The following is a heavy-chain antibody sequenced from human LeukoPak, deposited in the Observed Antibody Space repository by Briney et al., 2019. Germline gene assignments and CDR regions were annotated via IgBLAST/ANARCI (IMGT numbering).Heavy chain of an antibody. J-gene: IGHJ5*02. V-gene: IGHV3-30*04. D-gene: IGHD1-26*01. CDR1: GFSFRRYD. CDR3: ARAKGLAGSCLDNWFDP. Sequence: GTSLRLSCAASGFSFRRYDMHWVRQAPGKGLEWVAATSYDGTSELYADFVKGRFSISRDNSRNTLSLQMDTLRPEDTAIYYCARAKGLAGSCLDNWFDPWGQGTRVIVSS. CDR2: TSYDGTSE.